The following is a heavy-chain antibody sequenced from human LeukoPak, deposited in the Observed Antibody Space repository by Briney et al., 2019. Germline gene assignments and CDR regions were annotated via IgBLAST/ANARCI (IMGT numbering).Heavy chain of an antibody. Sequence: PGGSLRLSCAASRFTFSTSAMNWVRQAPGKGLEWVSGVSDSGNTYYADSVKGRFTISRDNSKNTLYLQMNSLRAEDTAVYYCAKAPRGLDYFDHWGQGTLVSVSS. J-gene: IGHJ4*02. CDR2: VSDSGNT. CDR3: AKAPRGLDYFDH. V-gene: IGHV3-23*01. D-gene: IGHD3-10*01. CDR1: RFTFSTSA.